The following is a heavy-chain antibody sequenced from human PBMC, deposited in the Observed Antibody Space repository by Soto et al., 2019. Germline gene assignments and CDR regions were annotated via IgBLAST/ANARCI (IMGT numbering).Heavy chain of an antibody. V-gene: IGHV4-4*02. J-gene: IGHJ6*02. CDR3: AKIPYGYYALDV. Sequence: QVQLQESGPGLLKPSGTLSLTCAVSGVSIRSDNWWSWVRQSPGKGLEWIGEIHHSGNTNYNPSLESRVTISVDKSNNQLSLNLNSVTAADTAVYYCAKIPYGYYALDVWGQGTTVTVS. CDR2: IHHSGNT. CDR1: GVSIRSDNW. D-gene: IGHD3-10*01.